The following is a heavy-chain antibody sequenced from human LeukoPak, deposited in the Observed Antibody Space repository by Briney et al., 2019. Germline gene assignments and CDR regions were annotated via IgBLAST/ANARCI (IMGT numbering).Heavy chain of an antibody. CDR1: GGSTSSSDYY. J-gene: IGHJ5*02. D-gene: IGHD5-12*01. V-gene: IGHV4-39*01. CDR3: ARSFRYSGYDYYFDP. Sequence: KASETLSLTCTVSGGSTSSSDYYWGWIRQPPDEGLEWIASIRYSGNTYHNPSLKSRVTISVDTSKNQFSLKVNSVTAADTAVYYCARSFRYSGYDYYFDPWGQGTLVTVSS. CDR2: IRYSGNT.